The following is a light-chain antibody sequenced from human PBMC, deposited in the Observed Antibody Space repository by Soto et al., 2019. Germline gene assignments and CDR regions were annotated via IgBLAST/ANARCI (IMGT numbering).Light chain of an antibody. CDR3: QHYCRSPPWT. Sequence: EIVLTQSPGTLSLSPGERATLSCRASQSVSSTYLAWYQQKPGQAPSLLIYGASSRATGIPDRFSGSGSGTDFTHTISRLEPEDFAVYCYQHYCRSPPWTFGQGTKVEIK. J-gene: IGKJ1*01. V-gene: IGKV3-20*01. CDR1: QSVSSTY. CDR2: GAS.